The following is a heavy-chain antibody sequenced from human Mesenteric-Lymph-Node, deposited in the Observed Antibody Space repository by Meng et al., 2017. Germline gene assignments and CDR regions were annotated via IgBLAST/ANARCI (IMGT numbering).Heavy chain of an antibody. J-gene: IGHJ4*02. CDR2: IYYTGST. Sequence: QVRLEASRPSSGRPLETPSVTCTVAGCAMNIGGDYWGWIRQTPGKSVQWIGYIYYTGSTYYNPSLKSRVTMSMDMSKNQFSLRLSSVTAADTAVYYCARKYYFDYWGQGTLVTVSS. V-gene: IGHV4-30-4*01. CDR1: GCAMNIGGDY. CDR3: ARKYYFDY.